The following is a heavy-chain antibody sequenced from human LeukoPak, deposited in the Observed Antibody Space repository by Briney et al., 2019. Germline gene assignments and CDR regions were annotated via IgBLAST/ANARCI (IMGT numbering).Heavy chain of an antibody. V-gene: IGHV4-34*01. CDR1: GGSFSGYY. CDR3: ARTPVTTLYFADY. Sequence: PSETLSLTCAVYGGSFSGYYWSWIRQPPGKGLEWIGEINHSGSTNYNPSLKSRVTISLDTSKNQFSLKLSSVTAADTAVYYCARTPVTTLYFADYWGQGTLVTVSS. D-gene: IGHD4-17*01. CDR2: INHSGST. J-gene: IGHJ4*02.